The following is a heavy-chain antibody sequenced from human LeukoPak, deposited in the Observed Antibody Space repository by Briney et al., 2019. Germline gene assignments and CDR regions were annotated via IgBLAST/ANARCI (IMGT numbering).Heavy chain of an antibody. J-gene: IGHJ6*03. D-gene: IGHD5-12*01. Sequence: SRTLSLTCTVSGGSISSGGYYWSWIRQHPGKGLEWIGYIYYSGSTYYNPSLKSRVTISVDTSKNQFSLKLSSVTAADTAAYYCARVGGYSGYDGVSYYYYYMDVWGKGTTVTVSS. V-gene: IGHV4-31*03. CDR3: ARVGGYSGYDGVSYYYYYMDV. CDR2: IYYSGST. CDR1: GGSISSGGYY.